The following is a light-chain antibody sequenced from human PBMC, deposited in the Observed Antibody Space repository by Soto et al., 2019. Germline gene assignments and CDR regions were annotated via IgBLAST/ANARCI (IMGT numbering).Light chain of an antibody. CDR1: QSVISY. J-gene: IGKJ3*01. Sequence: EIVLTQSPATLSLSPGERATLSCRSSQSVISYLAWYQQKPGQAPMLLIYDASNRATGIPARFSGSGSGTDFTLTISSLEPEDVEVYYCQQRSNWPPFTFGPGTKVDIK. CDR2: DAS. CDR3: QQRSNWPPFT. V-gene: IGKV3-11*01.